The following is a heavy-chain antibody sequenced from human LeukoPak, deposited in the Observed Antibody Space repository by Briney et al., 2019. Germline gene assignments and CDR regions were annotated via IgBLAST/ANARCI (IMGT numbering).Heavy chain of an antibody. CDR1: GYTFTSYY. D-gene: IGHD3-10*01. Sequence: ASVKVSCKASGYTFTSYYMHWVRQAPGQGLEWMGWINPNSGGTNYAQKFQGRVTMTRDTSISTAYMELSRLRSDDTAVYYCARDVILWFGESNWFDPWGQGTLVTVSS. CDR3: ARDVILWFGESNWFDP. J-gene: IGHJ5*02. CDR2: INPNSGGT. V-gene: IGHV1-2*02.